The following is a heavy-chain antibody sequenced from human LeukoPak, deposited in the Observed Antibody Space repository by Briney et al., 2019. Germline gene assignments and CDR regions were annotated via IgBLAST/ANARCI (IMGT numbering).Heavy chain of an antibody. CDR3: ARSVADTRGITMIYWFDP. D-gene: IGHD3-22*01. CDR2: IYPGDSDT. CDR1: GYSLTSYW. J-gene: IGHJ5*02. V-gene: IGHV5-51*01. Sequence: GESLQISCKGSGYSLTSYWIGWVRQMPGKGLEWMGIIYPGDSDTRYSPSFQGQVTISADKSISTAYLQWSSLKASDTAMYYCARSVADTRGITMIYWFDPWGQGTLVTVSS.